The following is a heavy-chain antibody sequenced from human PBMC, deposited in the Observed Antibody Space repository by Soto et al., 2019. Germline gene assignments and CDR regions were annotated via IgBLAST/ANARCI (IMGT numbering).Heavy chain of an antibody. Sequence: QVTLKESGPVLVKPTETLTLTCTVSGFSLSDADVGVAWIRQPPGKALEWLAHILSNDEEVFSSSLRTRLTISKDTSRSQVVLTISNMEPLDTATYYGARIRGYCSGGSCYFYYVAMDVSGQGTTVTVS. CDR3: ARIRGYCSGGSCYFYYVAMDV. D-gene: IGHD2-15*01. V-gene: IGHV2-26*01. J-gene: IGHJ6*02. CDR2: ILSNDEE. CDR1: GFSLSDADVG.